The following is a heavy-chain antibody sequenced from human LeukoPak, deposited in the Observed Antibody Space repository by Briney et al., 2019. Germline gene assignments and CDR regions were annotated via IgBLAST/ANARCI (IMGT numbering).Heavy chain of an antibody. CDR1: GGTFSTYS. CDR2: IIPIFGTA. CDR3: ARGSMVRGLIMTFDY. Sequence: ASVKVSCKASGGTFSTYSISWVRQAPGQGLEWIGGIIPIFGTANYAQKFHGRVTITADESTGTAYMELSSLRSEDTALYYCARGSMVRGLIMTFDYWGQGTLVTVSS. J-gene: IGHJ4*02. D-gene: IGHD3-10*01. V-gene: IGHV1-69*13.